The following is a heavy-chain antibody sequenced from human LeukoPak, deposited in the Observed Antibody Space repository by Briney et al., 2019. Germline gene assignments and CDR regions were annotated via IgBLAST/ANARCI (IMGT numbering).Heavy chain of an antibody. J-gene: IGHJ4*02. Sequence: TGGSLRLSCAASGFTFSNAWMSWVRQAPGKGLEWVGRIKSKTDGRTTDYAAPVKGRFTISRDDSKNTLYLQMNSLKTEDTAVYYCTTRYGDWGQGTLVTVSS. V-gene: IGHV3-15*01. CDR2: IKSKTDGRTT. CDR3: TTRYGD. CDR1: GFTFSNAW. D-gene: IGHD3-10*01.